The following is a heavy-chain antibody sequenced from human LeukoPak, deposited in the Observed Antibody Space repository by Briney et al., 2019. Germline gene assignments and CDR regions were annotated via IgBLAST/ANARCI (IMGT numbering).Heavy chain of an antibody. CDR3: ARDEP. CDR2: INWNSAKI. Sequence: GGSLRLSCAASGFTFQHYAIHWVRQVPGKGLEWVSGINWNSAKIGYADSVKGRFTISRDNSKNTLYLQMNSLRAEDTAVYYCARDEPWGQGTLVTVSS. V-gene: IGHV3-9*01. CDR1: GFTFQHYA. J-gene: IGHJ5*02.